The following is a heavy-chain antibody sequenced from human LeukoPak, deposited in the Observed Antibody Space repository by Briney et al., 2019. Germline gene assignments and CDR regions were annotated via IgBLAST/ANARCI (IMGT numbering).Heavy chain of an antibody. CDR2: IIPIFGTA. Sequence: SVKVSCKASGGTFSSYAISWVRQAPGQGLEWMGGIIPIFGTANYAQKFQGRVTITTDESTSTAYMELSSLRSEDTVVYYCAKGVPAAILNYYYYYYMDVWGKGTTVTVSS. V-gene: IGHV1-69*05. J-gene: IGHJ6*03. D-gene: IGHD2-2*02. CDR3: AKGVPAAILNYYYYYYMDV. CDR1: GGTFSSYA.